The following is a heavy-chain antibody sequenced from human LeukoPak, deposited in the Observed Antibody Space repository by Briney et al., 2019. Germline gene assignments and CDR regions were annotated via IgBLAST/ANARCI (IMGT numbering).Heavy chain of an antibody. CDR1: GLILRNYG. V-gene: IGHV3-30*02. D-gene: IGHD4-17*01. J-gene: IGHJ4*02. CDR2: IKFDGSEP. Sequence: GGSLRLSCTASGLILRNYGMHWVRQAPGKGLEWVAFIKFDGSEPKYADSVKGRFTISRDNAKNSLYLQMNSLRAEDTGVYYCASHDYGDYVGYWGQGTLVSVSS. CDR3: ASHDYGDYVGY.